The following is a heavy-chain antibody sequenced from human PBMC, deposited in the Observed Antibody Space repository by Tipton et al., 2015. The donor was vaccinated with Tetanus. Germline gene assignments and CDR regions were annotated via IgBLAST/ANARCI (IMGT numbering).Heavy chain of an antibody. Sequence: SLRLSCAASGFIFGNHWMNWVRQAPGRGLEWVANIKQDGSEKNYVDYVKGRFTISRDNAMHSLYLQMNSLRAEDTAIYYCAGELTEDAFDIWGQGTMVPVSS. V-gene: IGHV3-7*01. CDR3: AGELTEDAFDI. CDR2: IKQDGSEK. CDR1: GFIFGNHW. J-gene: IGHJ3*02. D-gene: IGHD3-16*01.